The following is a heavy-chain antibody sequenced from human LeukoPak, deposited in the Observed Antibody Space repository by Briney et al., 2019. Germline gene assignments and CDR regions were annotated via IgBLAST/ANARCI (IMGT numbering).Heavy chain of an antibody. Sequence: GGSLRLSCAASGFTFDDYGMSWVRQAPGKGLEWVANIKQDGSEKYCVDSVKGRFTISRDNAKNSLYLQMNSLRAEDTAVYYCARESRYFDWFPIMDVWGQGTTVTVSS. CDR2: IKQDGSEK. CDR1: GFTFDDYG. CDR3: ARESRYFDWFPIMDV. J-gene: IGHJ6*02. V-gene: IGHV3-7*01. D-gene: IGHD3-9*01.